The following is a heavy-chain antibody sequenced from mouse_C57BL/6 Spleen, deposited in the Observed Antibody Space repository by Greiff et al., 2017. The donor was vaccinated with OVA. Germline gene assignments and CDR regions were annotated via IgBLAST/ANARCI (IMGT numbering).Heavy chain of an antibody. Sequence: QVQLQQPGAELVRPGTSVKLSCKASGYTFTSYWMHWVKQRPGQGLEWIGVIDPSDSYTNYNQKFKGKATLTVDTSSSTAYMQLSSLTSEDSAVYDCARSGAGYFDYWGQGTTLTVSS. V-gene: IGHV1-59*01. CDR3: ARSGAGYFDY. J-gene: IGHJ2*01. D-gene: IGHD3-1*01. CDR2: IDPSDSYT. CDR1: GYTFTSYW.